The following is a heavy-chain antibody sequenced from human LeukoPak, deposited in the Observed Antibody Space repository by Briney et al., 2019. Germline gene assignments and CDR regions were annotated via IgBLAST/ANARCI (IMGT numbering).Heavy chain of an antibody. D-gene: IGHD3-10*01. Sequence: SGGSLRLSCAASGFTFSSYSMNWVRQAPGKGLECVSSISRGSSYIYYADSVKGRFTISRDNAKNSLYLQMNILRAEDTAVFFFARDAITLVRGVISHWGQGTLVTVSS. V-gene: IGHV3-21*03. CDR3: ARDAITLVRGVISH. CDR1: GFTFSSYS. CDR2: ISRGSSYI. J-gene: IGHJ4*02.